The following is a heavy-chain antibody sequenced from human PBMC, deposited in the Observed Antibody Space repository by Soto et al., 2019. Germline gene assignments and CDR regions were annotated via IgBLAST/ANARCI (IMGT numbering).Heavy chain of an antibody. D-gene: IGHD2-2*01. Sequence: QVQLVQSGAEVKKPGSSVKVSCKASGGTFSSYAISWVRQAPGQGLEWMGGIIPIFGTANYAQKFQGRVTITAAESTGSAYMELSSLRSEDTAVYCCARDLADCSSTSCALGWFDPWGQGTLVTVSS. V-gene: IGHV1-69*12. CDR1: GGTFSSYA. CDR3: ARDLADCSSTSCALGWFDP. J-gene: IGHJ5*02. CDR2: IIPIFGTA.